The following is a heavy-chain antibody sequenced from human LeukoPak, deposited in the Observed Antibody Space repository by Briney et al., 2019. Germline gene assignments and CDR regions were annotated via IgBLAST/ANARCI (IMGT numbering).Heavy chain of an antibody. CDR2: IYYSGST. Sequence: SETLSLTCTVSGGSISSYYWSWIRQPPGKGLGWIGYIYYSGSTNYNPSLKSRVTISVDTSKNQFSLKLSSVTAADTAVYYCARRAYSGSRYGMDVWGQGTTVTVSS. V-gene: IGHV4-59*08. CDR1: GGSISSYY. J-gene: IGHJ6*02. D-gene: IGHD1-26*01. CDR3: ARRAYSGSRYGMDV.